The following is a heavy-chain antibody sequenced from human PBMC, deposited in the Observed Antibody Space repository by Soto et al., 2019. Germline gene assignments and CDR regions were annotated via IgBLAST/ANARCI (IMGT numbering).Heavy chain of an antibody. Sequence: ASVKVSCKASGYTFTSYGISWVRQAPGQGLEWMGWISAYNGNTNYAQKLQGRVTMTTDTSTSTAYMELRSLRSDDTAVYYCARAPLEYTAAAGDYYYYGMDVWGQGTTVTVSS. CDR2: ISAYNGNT. CDR1: GYTFTSYG. V-gene: IGHV1-18*01. J-gene: IGHJ6*02. D-gene: IGHD6-13*01. CDR3: ARAPLEYTAAAGDYYYYGMDV.